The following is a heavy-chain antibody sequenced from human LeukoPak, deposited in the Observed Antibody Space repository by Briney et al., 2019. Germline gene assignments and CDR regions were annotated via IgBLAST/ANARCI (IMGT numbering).Heavy chain of an antibody. J-gene: IGHJ4*02. D-gene: IGHD5-12*01. CDR2: IYYSGST. CDR3: ARDFLQGGYDFYFDY. Sequence: SETLSLTCTVSGGSISSGDYYWSWIRQPPGKGLEWIGYIYYSGSTYYNPSLKSRVTISVDTSTNQFSLKLSSVTAADTAVYYCARDFLQGGYDFYFDYWGQGTLVTVSS. V-gene: IGHV4-30-4*08. CDR1: GGSISSGDYY.